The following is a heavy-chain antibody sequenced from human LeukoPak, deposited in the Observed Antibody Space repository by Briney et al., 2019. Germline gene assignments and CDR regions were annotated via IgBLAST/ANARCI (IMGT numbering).Heavy chain of an antibody. V-gene: IGHV4-31*03. J-gene: IGHJ4*02. Sequence: PSQTLSLTCTVSGGSISSGGYYWSWIRQHPGKGLEWIGYIYYSGSTYYNPSLKSRVTISVDTSKNQFSLKLSSVTAADTAVYYCARAGATYVDTAMVHFDYWGQGTLVTVSS. D-gene: IGHD5-18*01. CDR3: ARAGATYVDTAMVHFDY. CDR1: GGSISSGGYY. CDR2: IYYSGST.